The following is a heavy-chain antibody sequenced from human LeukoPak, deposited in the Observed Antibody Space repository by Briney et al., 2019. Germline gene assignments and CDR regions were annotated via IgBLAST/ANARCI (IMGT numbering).Heavy chain of an antibody. D-gene: IGHD3-10*01. J-gene: IGHJ4*02. CDR3: ARDGGDYYGSGSYYKLNY. V-gene: IGHV1-24*01. CDR2: FDPEDGET. CDR1: GYTLTELS. Sequence: ASVKVSCKVSGYTLTELSMHWVRQAPGKGLEWMGGFDPEDGETIYAQKFQGRVTMTEDTSTDTAYMELSSLRSDDTAVYYCARDGGDYYGSGSYYKLNYWGQGTLVTVSS.